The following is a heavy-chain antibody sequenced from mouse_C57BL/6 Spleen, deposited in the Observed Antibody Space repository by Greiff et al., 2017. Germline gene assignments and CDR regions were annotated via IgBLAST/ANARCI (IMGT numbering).Heavy chain of an antibody. CDR2: ISSGGSYT. CDR3: ARQRQLRLRDAMDY. D-gene: IGHD3-2*02. V-gene: IGHV5-6*01. J-gene: IGHJ4*01. CDR1: GFTFSSYG. Sequence: EVHLVESGGDLVKPGGSLKLSCAASGFTFSSYGMSWVRQTPDKRLEWVATISSGGSYTYYPDSVKGRFTISRDNAKNTLYLQMSSLKSEDTAMYYCARQRQLRLRDAMDYWGQGTSVTVSS.